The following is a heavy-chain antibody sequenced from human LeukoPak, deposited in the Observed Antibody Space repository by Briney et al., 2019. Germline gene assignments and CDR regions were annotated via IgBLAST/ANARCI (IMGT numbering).Heavy chain of an antibody. Sequence: SETLSLTCTVSGGSISSYYWSWIRQPPGKGLEWIGYIYYSGSTNYNPSLKSRVTISVDTSKNQFPLKLSSVTAADTAVYYCARSSRDPFDYWGQGTLVTVSS. V-gene: IGHV4-59*01. J-gene: IGHJ4*02. CDR2: IYYSGST. D-gene: IGHD5-24*01. CDR3: ARSSRDPFDY. CDR1: GGSISSYY.